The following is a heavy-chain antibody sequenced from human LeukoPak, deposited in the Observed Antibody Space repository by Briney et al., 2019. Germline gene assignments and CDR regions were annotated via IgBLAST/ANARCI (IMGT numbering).Heavy chain of an antibody. V-gene: IGHV1-2*06. J-gene: IGHJ3*02. CDR3: ARDRSIYSAFDI. CDR1: GYTFTGYY. D-gene: IGHD1-26*01. Sequence: ASVKVSCKASGYTFTGYYMHWVRQAPGQGLEWMGRMNPNSGGTNYAQKFQGRVTMTRDTSISTAYMELSRLRSDDTAVYYCARDRSIYSAFDIWGQGTMVTVSS. CDR2: MNPNSGGT.